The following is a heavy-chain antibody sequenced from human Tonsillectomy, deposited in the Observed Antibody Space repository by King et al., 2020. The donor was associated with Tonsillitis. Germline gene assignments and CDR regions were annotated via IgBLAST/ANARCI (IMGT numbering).Heavy chain of an antibody. D-gene: IGHD2-21*01. Sequence: QLQESGPGLVKPSETLSLTCTVSGGSISSSSYYWGWIRQPPGKGLEWIGSIYYSGSTYYNPSLKSRVTISVDTSKNQFSLKLSSVTAADTAVYYCARSLNVVVINGHNWFDPWGQGTLVTVSS. CDR1: GGSISSSSYY. CDR2: IYYSGST. J-gene: IGHJ5*02. V-gene: IGHV4-39*07. CDR3: ARSLNVVVINGHNWFDP.